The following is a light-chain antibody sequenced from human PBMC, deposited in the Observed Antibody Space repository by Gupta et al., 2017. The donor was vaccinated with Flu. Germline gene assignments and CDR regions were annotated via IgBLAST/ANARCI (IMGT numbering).Light chain of an antibody. CDR1: QSLVHTNGNTY. J-gene: IGKJ1*01. CDR3: TQGKPLRT. Sequence: DVVMTQSPLSLPVTLGQPASISCRSSQSLVHTNGNTYLTWFQQRPGHSPRRLIYRVSNRDYGVPDRFSGSGSGTDFTLKSSRGEAEDVGVYYGTQGKPLRTFGQGTKVEIK. CDR2: RVS. V-gene: IGKV2-30*02.